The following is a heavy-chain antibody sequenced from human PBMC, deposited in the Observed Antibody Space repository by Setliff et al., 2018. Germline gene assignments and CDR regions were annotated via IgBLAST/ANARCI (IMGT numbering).Heavy chain of an antibody. D-gene: IGHD1-26*01. J-gene: IGHJ3*02. V-gene: IGHV4-39*07. CDR2: IYESGST. CDR3: ARDGSGSYQGTDAFDI. CDR1: GGSISSSSYY. Sequence: SETLSLTCTVSGGSISSSSYYWGWFRQPPGKGLEWIGSIYESGSTNYNPSLKSRVTISVDTSKNQFSLKLSSVTAADTAVYYCARDGSGSYQGTDAFDIWGQGTMVTVSS.